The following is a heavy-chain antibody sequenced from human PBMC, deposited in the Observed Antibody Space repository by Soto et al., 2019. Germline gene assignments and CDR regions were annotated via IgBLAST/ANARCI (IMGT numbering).Heavy chain of an antibody. V-gene: IGHV3-23*01. CDR3: ARFDPPARG. CDR1: GFTFSNYA. D-gene: IGHD3-10*01. J-gene: IGHJ4*02. Sequence: GGSLRHSCAASGFTFSNYAMSWVRQAPGKGLEWVSTISGSGGSTYYADSVKGRFTISRDNAKNSLYLQMNSLRAEDTAVYYCARFDPPARGCGQGTLVTVSS. CDR2: ISGSGGST.